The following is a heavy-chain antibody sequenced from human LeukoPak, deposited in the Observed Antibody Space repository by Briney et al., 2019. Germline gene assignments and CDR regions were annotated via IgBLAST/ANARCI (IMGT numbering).Heavy chain of an antibody. V-gene: IGHV3-48*02. Sequence: GGSLRLSCAASGFTFSTSSMNWVRQAPGKGLEWVSYISGSSSTIYYAESVKGRFTNSRDNAKNSLYLQMNSLRDEGTAVYYCARDYYGCFDYWGQGILVTVSS. CDR1: GFTFSTSS. D-gene: IGHD3-10*01. CDR2: ISGSSSTI. J-gene: IGHJ4*02. CDR3: ARDYYGCFDY.